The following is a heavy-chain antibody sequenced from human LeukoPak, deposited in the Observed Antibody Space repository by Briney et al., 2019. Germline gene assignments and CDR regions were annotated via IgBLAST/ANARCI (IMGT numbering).Heavy chain of an antibody. CDR3: ARAPSTPDIVVVPWFDP. J-gene: IGHJ5*02. Sequence: ASVKVSCKASGGTFSSYAISWVRQAPGQGLEWMGGIIPIFGTANYAQKFQGRVTITADKSTSTAYMELGSLRSEDTAVYYCARAPSTPDIVVVPWFDPWGQGTLVTVSS. CDR1: GGTFSSYA. CDR2: IIPIFGTA. V-gene: IGHV1-69*06. D-gene: IGHD2-2*01.